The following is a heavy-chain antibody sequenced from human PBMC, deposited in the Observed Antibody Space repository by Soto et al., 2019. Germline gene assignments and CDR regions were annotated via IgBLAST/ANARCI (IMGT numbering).Heavy chain of an antibody. CDR3: ARDKITGLFDY. J-gene: IGHJ4*02. Sequence: SETLALTCAVDGGSFSGYYWAWIRQPPGTGLEWIGEINHSGSTNYNPSLKSRVTISVDTSKNQFSLKLTSVTAADTAVYYCARDKITGLFDYWGQGTLVTVSS. CDR2: INHSGST. CDR1: GGSFSGYY. D-gene: IGHD2-8*02. V-gene: IGHV4-34*01.